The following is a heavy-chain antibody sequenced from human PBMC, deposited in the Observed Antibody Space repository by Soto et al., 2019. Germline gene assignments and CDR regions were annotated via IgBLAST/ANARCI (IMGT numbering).Heavy chain of an antibody. CDR1: GFTFSSYG. V-gene: IGHV3-30*18. CDR3: AKEGAGSIADQAYYYYYYMDV. CDR2: ISYDGSNK. D-gene: IGHD6-6*01. J-gene: IGHJ6*03. Sequence: QVQLVESGGGVVQPGRSLRLSCAASGFTFSSYGMHWVRQAPGKGLEWVAVISYDGSNKYYADSVKGRFTISRDNSKNTLYLQVNSLRAEGTAVYYCAKEGAGSIADQAYYYYYYMDVWGKGTTVTVS.